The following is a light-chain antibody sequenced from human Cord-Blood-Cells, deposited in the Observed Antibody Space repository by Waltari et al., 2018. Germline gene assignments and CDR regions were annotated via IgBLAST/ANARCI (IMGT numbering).Light chain of an antibody. CDR2: AAS. Sequence: DLQETKSQSSLSASVGDRDTLTCRARQSIRSYLNSYQQKQGEATKLLIYAASSLQSRVPTRSSGSGSGTDFTLTISSLQPEDVATYYCQQSYSTPYTFGQGTKLEIK. J-gene: IGKJ2*01. CDR1: QSIRSY. V-gene: IGKV1-39*01. CDR3: QQSYSTPYT.